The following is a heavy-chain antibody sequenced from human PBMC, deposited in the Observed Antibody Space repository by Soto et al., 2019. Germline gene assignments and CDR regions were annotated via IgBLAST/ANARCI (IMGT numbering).Heavy chain of an antibody. CDR3: ARDSSGRHDY. J-gene: IGHJ4*02. CDR1: GGSVRSGSYY. D-gene: IGHD3-22*01. CDR2: IYQSGTT. Sequence: TLSLTCSVSGGSVRSGSYYWTWIRQPPGKGLEWIGYIYQSGTTNYNASLKSRVTISIDTSKNQFFLKLNSVTAADTAVYYCARDSSGRHDYWGQGTLVTVSS. V-gene: IGHV4-61*01.